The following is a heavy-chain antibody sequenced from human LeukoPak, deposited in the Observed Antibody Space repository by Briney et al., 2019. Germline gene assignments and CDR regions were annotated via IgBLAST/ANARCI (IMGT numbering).Heavy chain of an antibody. Sequence: PGGSLRLSCAASGAIFSNHAMSWVRQAPGKGLEWVSLISGTGVTTYYAASVKGRFTISRDNSKNTLYLQMNSLRAEDTALYYCASTSMVRGVITPFDYWGQGTLVTFSS. D-gene: IGHD3-10*01. CDR2: ISGTGVTT. V-gene: IGHV3-23*01. CDR1: GAIFSNHA. J-gene: IGHJ4*02. CDR3: ASTSMVRGVITPFDY.